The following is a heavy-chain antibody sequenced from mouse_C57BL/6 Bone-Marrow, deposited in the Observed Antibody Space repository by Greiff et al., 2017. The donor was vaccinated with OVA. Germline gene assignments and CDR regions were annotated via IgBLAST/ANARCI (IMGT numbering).Heavy chain of an antibody. J-gene: IGHJ2*01. V-gene: IGHV1-81*01. D-gene: IGHD1-1*01. CDR2: IYPRSGNT. CDR3: ARGNGSSYLYYFDY. Sequence: VQLQQSGAELARPGASVKLSCKASGYTFTSYGISWVKQRTGQGLEWIGEIYPRSGNTYYNEKFKGKATLTADKSSSTAYMELRSLTSEDSAVYFCARGNGSSYLYYFDYWGQGTTLTVSS. CDR1: GYTFTSYG.